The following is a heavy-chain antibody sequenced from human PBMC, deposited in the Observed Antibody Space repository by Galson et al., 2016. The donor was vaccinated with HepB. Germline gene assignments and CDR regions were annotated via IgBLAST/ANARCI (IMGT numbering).Heavy chain of an antibody. V-gene: IGHV1-18*01. CDR2: ISGYNGDT. J-gene: IGHJ4*02. CDR1: GYKFPSFG. D-gene: IGHD3-3*01. CDR3: ARDARTPRRVVLYDY. Sequence: SVKVSCKAFGYKFPSFGISWVRQAPGQGLEWMGRISGYNGDTHYAQKFEDRVIMTLDSSTNTVFLEMRRLKFDDAALFFCARDARTPRRVVLYDYWGRGTLVTVAS.